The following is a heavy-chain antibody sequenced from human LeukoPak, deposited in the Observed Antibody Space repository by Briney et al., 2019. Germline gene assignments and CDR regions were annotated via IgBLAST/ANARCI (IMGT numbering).Heavy chain of an antibody. Sequence: SETLSLTCTVSGGSISSSSYYWGWIRQPPGKGLEWIGRIYYSGSTYYNPSLKSRVTISVDTSKNQFSLKLSSVTAADTAVYYCARQIRVGATIVDYWGQGTLVTVSS. CDR1: GGSISSSSYY. D-gene: IGHD1-26*01. CDR2: IYYSGST. V-gene: IGHV4-39*01. CDR3: ARQIRVGATIVDY. J-gene: IGHJ4*02.